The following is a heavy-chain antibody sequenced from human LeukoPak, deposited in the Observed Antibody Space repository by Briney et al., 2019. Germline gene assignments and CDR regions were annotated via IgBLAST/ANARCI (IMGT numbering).Heavy chain of an antibody. CDR1: GFTFSSYW. Sequence: PGGSLRLSCAASGFTFSSYWMHWVRQAPGKGLVWVSRINSDGSSTSYADSVKGRFTISRDNAKNTLYLQMNSLRAEDTAVYYCASLTVIVNEYYFDYWGQGTLVTVSS. J-gene: IGHJ4*02. V-gene: IGHV3-74*01. D-gene: IGHD1-20*01. CDR3: ASLTVIVNEYYFDY. CDR2: INSDGSST.